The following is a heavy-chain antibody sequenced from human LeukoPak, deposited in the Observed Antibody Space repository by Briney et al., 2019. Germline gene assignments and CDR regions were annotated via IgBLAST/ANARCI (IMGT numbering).Heavy chain of an antibody. CDR2: IYHSGST. J-gene: IGHJ5*02. Sequence: SETLSLTCTVSGGSISSSSYYCGWIRQPPGQGLEWIGSIYHSGSTYYNPSLKSRVTLSVETSKNQFSLKLSSVTAADTAVYYCAGSTYDNWFDPWGQGTLVTVSS. D-gene: IGHD2-8*01. V-gene: IGHV4-39*01. CDR1: GGSISSSSYY. CDR3: AGSTYDNWFDP.